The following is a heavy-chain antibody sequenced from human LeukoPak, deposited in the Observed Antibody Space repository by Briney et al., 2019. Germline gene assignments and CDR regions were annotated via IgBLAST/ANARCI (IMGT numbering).Heavy chain of an antibody. J-gene: IGHJ4*02. D-gene: IGHD6-13*01. CDR2: IYYSGST. CDR3: ARHPPNLADPGIAAAGDY. Sequence: PSETLSLTCTVSGGSISSYYWSWIRQPPGRGLEWIGYIYYSGSTNYNPSLKSRVTISVDTSKNQFSLKLSSVTAADTAVYYCARHPPNLADPGIAAAGDYWGQGTLVTVSS. V-gene: IGHV4-59*08. CDR1: GGSISSYY.